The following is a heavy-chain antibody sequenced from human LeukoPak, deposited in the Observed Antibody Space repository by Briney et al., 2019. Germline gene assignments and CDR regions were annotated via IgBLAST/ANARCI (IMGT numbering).Heavy chain of an antibody. CDR3: AKDSAQKYDDY. CDR2: ISSTGNTI. V-gene: IGHV3-11*01. J-gene: IGHJ4*02. Sequence: PGRSLRLSCAASGYTFSDYYMIGIRQDPGKGLEGVSYISSTGNTIYYADSVKGRFTIPRDNAKNSLYLQMNSLRVEEKDVYYCAKDSAQKYDDYWGQGTLVTVSS. CDR1: GYTFSDYY. D-gene: IGHD2/OR15-2a*01.